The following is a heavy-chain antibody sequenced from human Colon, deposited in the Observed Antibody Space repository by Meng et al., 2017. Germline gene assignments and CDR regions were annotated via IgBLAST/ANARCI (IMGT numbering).Heavy chain of an antibody. CDR2: IYYSGNT. CDR3: ARAGYYDSSGYYYFDS. V-gene: IGHV4-34*11. Sequence: QVQLQQWGAGLLKPSETLSLTCAVYGGSFSGYYWSWIRQPPGKGLEWIGYIYYSGNTNYNPSLKSRVTISIDTSKNQFSLRLSSVTAADTAVYYCARAGYYDSSGYYYFDSWGQGTLVTVSS. J-gene: IGHJ4*02. CDR1: GGSFSGYY. D-gene: IGHD3-22*01.